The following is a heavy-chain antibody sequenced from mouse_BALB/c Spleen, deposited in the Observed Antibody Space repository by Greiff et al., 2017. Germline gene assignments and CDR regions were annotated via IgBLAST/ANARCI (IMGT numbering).Heavy chain of an antibody. J-gene: IGHJ4*01. D-gene: IGHD1-1*02. Sequence: EVHLVESGGGLVQPGGSRKLSCAASGFTFSSFGMHWVRQAPEKGLEWVAYISSGSSTIYYADTVKGRFTISRDNPKNTLFLQMTSLRSEDTAMYYCARGGNLYAMDYWGQGTSVTVSS. V-gene: IGHV5-17*02. CDR3: ARGGNLYAMDY. CDR2: ISSGSSTI. CDR1: GFTFSSFG.